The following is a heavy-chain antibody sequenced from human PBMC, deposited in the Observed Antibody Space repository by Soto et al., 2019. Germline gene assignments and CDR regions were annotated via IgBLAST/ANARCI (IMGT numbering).Heavy chain of an antibody. J-gene: IGHJ5*02. V-gene: IGHV4-31*03. CDR1: GGSISSGGYY. CDR3: ARDPAP. CDR2: IYNSGST. Sequence: QVQLQESGPGLVKPSQTLSLTCTVSGGSISSGGYYWSWIRQHPGKGLEWIGYIYNSGSTYYNPALKSRVTIPADTSKNKFSLKLSSVTAADTAMYNCARDPAPWGQGTLVNVAS.